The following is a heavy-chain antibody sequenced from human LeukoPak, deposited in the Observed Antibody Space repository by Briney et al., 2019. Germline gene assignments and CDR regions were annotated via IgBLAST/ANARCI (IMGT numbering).Heavy chain of an antibody. CDR1: GFTFDDYA. CDR2: ISWNSGSI. CDR3: AKDKNWGGYDAFDI. Sequence: GGSLRLSCAASGFTFDDYAMHWVRQAPGKGLEWVSGISWNSGSIGYADSVKGRFTISRDNAKNSLYLQMSSLRAEDTALYYCAKDKNWGGYDAFDIWGQGTMVTVSS. D-gene: IGHD3-16*01. V-gene: IGHV3-9*01. J-gene: IGHJ3*02.